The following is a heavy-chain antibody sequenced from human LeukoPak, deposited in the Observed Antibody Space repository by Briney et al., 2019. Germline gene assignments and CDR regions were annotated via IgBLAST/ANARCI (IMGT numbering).Heavy chain of an antibody. Sequence: SETLSLTCTVSGGSISSYYWSWIRQPAGKGLEWIGRIYYSGSTNYNPSLKSRVTISVDTSKNQFSLKLSSVTAADTAVYYCARTTEAHSWRTRYYDYYMDVRGKGTTVTVSS. CDR2: IYYSGST. V-gene: IGHV4-4*07. CDR3: ARTTEAHSWRTRYYDYYMDV. CDR1: GGSISSYY. D-gene: IGHD6-13*01. J-gene: IGHJ6*03.